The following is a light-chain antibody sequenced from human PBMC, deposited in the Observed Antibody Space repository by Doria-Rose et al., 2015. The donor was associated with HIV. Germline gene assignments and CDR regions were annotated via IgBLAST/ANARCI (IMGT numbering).Light chain of an antibody. V-gene: IGKV1-5*03. CDR1: QSISTW. CDR3: QHYNSYPFT. J-gene: IGKJ3*01. Sequence: VNQSPSTLSASVGDRVTLTCQARQSISTWLAWYQQKQGKVPKLLIYKASSLESGVPSRFSGSGSGTEFTLTISSLQPDDFATYCCQHYNSYPFTFGPGTKVDIK. CDR2: KAS.